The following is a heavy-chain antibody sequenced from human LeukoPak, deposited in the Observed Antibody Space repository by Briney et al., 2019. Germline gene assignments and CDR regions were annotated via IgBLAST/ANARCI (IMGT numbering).Heavy chain of an antibody. J-gene: IGHJ4*02. CDR3: AGSGSSGWYYSDY. D-gene: IGHD6-19*01. CDR2: IYNGGNT. CDR1: EFTVSNKY. Sequence: GGSLRLSCAASEFTVSNKYMNWVRQAPGKGLEWVSVIYNGGNTYYADSVKGRFTVSRDNSKNTLYLQMNSLRAEDTAVYYCAGSGSSGWYYSDYWGQGTLVTVSS. V-gene: IGHV3-53*01.